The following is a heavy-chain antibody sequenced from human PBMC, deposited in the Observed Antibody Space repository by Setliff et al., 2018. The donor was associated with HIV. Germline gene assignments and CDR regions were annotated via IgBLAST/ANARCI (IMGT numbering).Heavy chain of an antibody. J-gene: IGHJ4*02. Sequence: SETLSLTCTVSRGSIRSGTYHWGWIRQPPGKGLEWIGNMYYTGNTFHNPSLKSRVTISVDTSKNQFSLKLSSVTAADTAVYYCASSPIITNGYYFDYWGPGTLVTVSS. CDR2: MYYTGNT. CDR3: ASSPIITNGYYFDY. V-gene: IGHV4-39*01. CDR1: RGSIRSGTYH. D-gene: IGHD2-8*01.